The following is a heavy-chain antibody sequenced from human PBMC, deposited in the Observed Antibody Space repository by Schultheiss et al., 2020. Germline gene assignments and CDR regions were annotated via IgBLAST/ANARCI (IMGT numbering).Heavy chain of an antibody. J-gene: IGHJ4*02. Sequence: SETLSLTCIVSGDSIRRGDYFWSWVRQLPGTGLEWIGYISSTGNTHYNPSLKTRVTISADTSKNQFSLELSSVIATDTAVYYCARDDYGDYGGLYWGQGTLVTVSS. CDR2: ISSTGNT. CDR1: GDSIRRGDYF. CDR3: ARDDYGDYGGLY. V-gene: IGHV4-30-4*01. D-gene: IGHD4-17*01.